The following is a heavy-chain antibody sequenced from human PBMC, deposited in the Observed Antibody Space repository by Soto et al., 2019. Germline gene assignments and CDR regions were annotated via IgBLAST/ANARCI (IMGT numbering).Heavy chain of an antibody. CDR2: INPNSGGT. CDR1: GYTFTSYA. D-gene: IGHD6-13*01. V-gene: IGHV1-2*02. J-gene: IGHJ5*02. Sequence: ASVKVYCKASGYTFTSYAMHWVRQAPGQRLEWMGWINPNSGGTNYAQKFQGGVTITRDTSISTAYMELSRLRSDDKAVYYCARAPRGSSSGANWFGPWGQGTLVTGSS. CDR3: ARAPRGSSSGANWFGP.